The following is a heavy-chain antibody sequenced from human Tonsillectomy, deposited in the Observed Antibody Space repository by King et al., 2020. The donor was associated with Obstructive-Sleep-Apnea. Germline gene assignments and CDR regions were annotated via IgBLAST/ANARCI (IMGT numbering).Heavy chain of an antibody. D-gene: IGHD1-26*01. CDR3: ARRSELYGMDV. CDR2: FIPILDKT. V-gene: IGHV1-69*10. Sequence: QLVPSGAKVKKPGSSVKVSCETSGGSFRSYAISWVRQARGQGLEWMGGFIPILDKTTYAQKFQGRVSITADKSTSTVYMELSGLRSEDTAVYFCARRSELYGMDVWGQGTTVTVSS. CDR1: GGSFRSYA. J-gene: IGHJ6*02.